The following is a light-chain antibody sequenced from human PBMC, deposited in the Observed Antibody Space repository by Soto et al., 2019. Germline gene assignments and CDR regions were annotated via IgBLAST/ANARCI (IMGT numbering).Light chain of an antibody. CDR1: SGHSSYI. CDR2: LEGSGSY. Sequence: QSVLTQSSSASASLGSSVKLTCTLSSGHSSYIIAWHQQQPGKAPRYLMKLEGSGSYNKGSGVPARFSGSSSGADRYLTISNPQFEDEADYYCETWDSNTRVVGGGTKLTVL. CDR3: ETWDSNTRV. J-gene: IGLJ3*02. V-gene: IGLV4-60*02.